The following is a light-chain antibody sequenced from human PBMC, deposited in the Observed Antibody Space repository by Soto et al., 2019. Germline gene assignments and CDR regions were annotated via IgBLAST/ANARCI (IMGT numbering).Light chain of an antibody. CDR1: QSISSY. CDR2: AAS. J-gene: IGKJ1*01. Sequence: DIQMTQSPSSLSASLGDRVTITCRASQSISSYLNWYQQRPGKAPKLLIYAASSLQSGVPSRFSGSGSGTDFTLTISSLQPEDFATYYCQQSYSTPQTFGQGTKVDIK. CDR3: QQSYSTPQT. V-gene: IGKV1-39*01.